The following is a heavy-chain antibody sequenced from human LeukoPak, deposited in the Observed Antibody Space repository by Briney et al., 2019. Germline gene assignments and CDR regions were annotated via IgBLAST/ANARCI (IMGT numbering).Heavy chain of an antibody. Sequence: PGRSLRLSCTASGFTFGDYAMSWFRQAPGKGLEWVGFIRSKAYGGTTEYAASVKGRFTISRDDSKSIAYLQMNSLKTEDTAVYYCTRDYYDSSGYYYDDYWGQGTLVTVSS. CDR1: GFTFGDYA. V-gene: IGHV3-49*03. J-gene: IGHJ4*02. CDR3: TRDYYDSSGYYYDDY. CDR2: IRSKAYGGTT. D-gene: IGHD3-22*01.